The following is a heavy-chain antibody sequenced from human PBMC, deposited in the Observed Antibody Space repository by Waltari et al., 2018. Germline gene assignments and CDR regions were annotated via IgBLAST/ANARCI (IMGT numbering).Heavy chain of an antibody. D-gene: IGHD1-1*01. J-gene: IGHJ4*02. V-gene: IGHV4-39*01. CDR1: GGSISSSSYY. CDR3: ARRGTAGNFDY. Sequence: QLQLQESGPGLVKPSETLSLTCTVSGGSISSSSYYWGWIRQPPGKGLEWIGSIYYSGSTYYNPSHKSRVTISVDTSKNQFSLKLSSVTAADTAVYYCARRGTAGNFDYWGQGTLVTVSS. CDR2: IYYSGST.